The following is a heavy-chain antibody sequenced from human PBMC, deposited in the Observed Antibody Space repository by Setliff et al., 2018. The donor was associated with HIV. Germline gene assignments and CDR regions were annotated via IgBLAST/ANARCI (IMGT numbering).Heavy chain of an antibody. Sequence: GESLKISCAASGFTFSRYWMSWVRQAPGKGLEWVANIKQDGSEKYYVDSVKGRFTISRDNAKNSLYLQMNSLRAEDTAVYYCARAREGDWNLSYWFDPWGQGTLVAVSS. J-gene: IGHJ5*02. D-gene: IGHD1-1*01. V-gene: IGHV3-7*01. CDR2: IKQDGSEK. CDR1: GFTFSRYW. CDR3: ARAREGDWNLSYWFDP.